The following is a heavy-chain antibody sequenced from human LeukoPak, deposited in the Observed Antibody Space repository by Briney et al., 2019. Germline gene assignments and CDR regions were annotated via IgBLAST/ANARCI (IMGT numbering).Heavy chain of an antibody. V-gene: IGHV3-23*01. D-gene: IGHD3-10*01. CDR3: AKRGVVIRGILVIGYHQEAYHYDF. Sequence: GGSLRLSCVSSGFTFDNYAMSWVRQAPGKGLEWVSAFSGSGVSTYYADSVRGRFTISRDNSKNTLYLQMNNLRAEDTAVYFCAKRGVVIRGILVIGYHQEAYHYDFWGQGVLVTVSS. CDR2: FSGSGVST. J-gene: IGHJ4*02. CDR1: GFTFDNYA.